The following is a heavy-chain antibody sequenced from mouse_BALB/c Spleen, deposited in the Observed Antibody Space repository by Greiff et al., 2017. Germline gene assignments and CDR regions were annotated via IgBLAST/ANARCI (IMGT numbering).Heavy chain of an antibody. CDR3: ARKDFDYYGSSPFAY. Sequence: VHVKQSGPELVKPGASGKMSCKASGYTFPSYVMHGVKQKPGQGLEWIGYINPYNDGTKYNEKFKGKATLTSDKSSSTAYMELSSLTSEDSAVYYCARKDFDYYGSSPFAYWGQGTLVTVSA. J-gene: IGHJ3*01. D-gene: IGHD1-1*01. CDR1: GYTFPSYV. V-gene: IGHV1-14*01. CDR2: INPYNDGT.